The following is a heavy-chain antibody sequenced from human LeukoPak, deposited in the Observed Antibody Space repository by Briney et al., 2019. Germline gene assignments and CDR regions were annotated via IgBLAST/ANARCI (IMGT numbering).Heavy chain of an antibody. CDR2: INPNTGGT. D-gene: IGHD3-22*01. J-gene: IGHJ4*02. V-gene: IGHV1-2*02. CDR3: ARAPRIVVVFPPRLDF. Sequence: AAVKVSCKTSRYTFTGYYMHWVRQAPGQGVEWMGWINPNTGGTNYAQNFQGRVTMTSDTSISTAYMELSSLRSDDTAMYYCARAPRIVVVFPPRLDFWGQGTLVTVSS. CDR1: RYTFTGYY.